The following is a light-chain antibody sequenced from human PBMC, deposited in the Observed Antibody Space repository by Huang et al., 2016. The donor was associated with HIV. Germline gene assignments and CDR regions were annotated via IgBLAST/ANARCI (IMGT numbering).Light chain of an antibody. CDR1: QTITTY. J-gene: IGKJ1*01. V-gene: IGKV1-39*01. CDR3: QQSDTVPWT. Sequence: DIQMTQSPSSLPASVGDRVTITCRASQTITTYLNWYQHKPGKAPTLLIYAASSLHSGVPSRFSGGGSGTDFTLTISSLQPEDFATYYCQQSDTVPWTFGQGSTVEIK. CDR2: AAS.